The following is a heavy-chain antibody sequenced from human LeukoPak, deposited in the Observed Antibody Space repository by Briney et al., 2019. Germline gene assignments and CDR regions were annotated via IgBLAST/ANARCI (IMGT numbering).Heavy chain of an antibody. Sequence: PGGSLRLSCAASGFTFSSYAMHWVRQAPGKGLEWVAVISYDGSNKYYAGSVKGRFTISRDNSKNTLYLQMNSLRAEDTAVYYCAREGHDTWGGLNLDYWGQGTLVTVSS. CDR3: AREGHDTWGGLNLDY. CDR1: GFTFSSYA. V-gene: IGHV3-30*04. J-gene: IGHJ4*02. D-gene: IGHD3-16*01. CDR2: ISYDGSNK.